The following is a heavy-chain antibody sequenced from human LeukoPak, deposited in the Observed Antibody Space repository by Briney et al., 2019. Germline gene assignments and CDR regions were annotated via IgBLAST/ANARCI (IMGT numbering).Heavy chain of an antibody. CDR3: ATSGYSSGWYDRH. CDR2: FDPEDGET. CDR1: GYTLTELS. Sequence: ASVKVSCKVSGYTLTELSMHWVRQAPGKGLEWMGGFDPEDGETIYAQKFQGRVTMTEDTSTDTAYLELSSLRSEDTAVYYCATSGYSSGWYDRHWGQGTLVTVSS. D-gene: IGHD6-19*01. V-gene: IGHV1-24*01. J-gene: IGHJ4*02.